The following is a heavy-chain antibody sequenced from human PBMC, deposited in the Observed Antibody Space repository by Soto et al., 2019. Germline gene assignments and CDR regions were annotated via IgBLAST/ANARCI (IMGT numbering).Heavy chain of an antibody. CDR2: ISYDGSNK. D-gene: IGHD2-2*01. V-gene: IGHV3-30-3*01. CDR1: GFTFSSYA. CDR3: ARGGRDIVLVPAARTVYYYYGMDV. J-gene: IGHJ6*02. Sequence: QVQLVESGGGVVQPGRSLRLSCAASGFTFSSYAMHWVRQAPGKGLEWVAVISYDGSNKYYADSVKGRFTISRDNSKNTLYLRMNSLRAEDTAVYYCARGGRDIVLVPAARTVYYYYGMDVWGQGTTVTVSS.